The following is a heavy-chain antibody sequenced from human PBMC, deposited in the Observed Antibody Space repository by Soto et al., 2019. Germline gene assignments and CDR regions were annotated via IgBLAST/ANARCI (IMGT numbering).Heavy chain of an antibody. Sequence: SETLSLTCTVSGGSISSYYWSWIRQPPGKGLEWIRYIYYSGSTNYNPSLKCRFTISVDTSKNQFSLNLSSVTAADTAVYYCARDSDSYGYDYWGQGTLVTVS. CDR1: GGSISSYY. CDR2: IYYSGST. D-gene: IGHD5-18*01. J-gene: IGHJ4*02. CDR3: ARDSDSYGYDY. V-gene: IGHV4-59*01.